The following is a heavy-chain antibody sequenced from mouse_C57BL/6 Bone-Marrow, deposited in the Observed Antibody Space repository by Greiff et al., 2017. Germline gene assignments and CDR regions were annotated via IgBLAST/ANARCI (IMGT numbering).Heavy chain of an antibody. CDR1: GFNIKDDY. CDR2: IDPENGDT. D-gene: IGHD1-1*01. J-gene: IGHJ4*01. CDR3: TTMYYYGSSYEGSYYAMDY. V-gene: IGHV14-4*01. Sequence: VQLKQSGAELVRPGASVKLSCTASGFNIKDDYMHWVKQRPEQGLEWIGWIDPENGDTEYASKFQGKATITADTSSNTAYLQLSSLTSEDTAVYCCTTMYYYGSSYEGSYYAMDYWGQGTSVTVSS.